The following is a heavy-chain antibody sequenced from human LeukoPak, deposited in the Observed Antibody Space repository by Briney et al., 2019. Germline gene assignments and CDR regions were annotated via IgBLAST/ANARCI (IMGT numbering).Heavy chain of an antibody. J-gene: IGHJ5*02. CDR2: IRPSGDNT. D-gene: IGHD6-19*01. CDR3: ARVAGWHWFDP. V-gene: IGHV3-23*01. CDR1: GFTISTYW. Sequence: GGSLRLSCEVSGFTISTYWMTWVRQAPGRGLEWVSSIRPSGDNTYYGDSVKGRFTISRDNSKNTVYLQMNNMRVDDTAVCYCARVAGWHWFDPWGQGTLVTVSS.